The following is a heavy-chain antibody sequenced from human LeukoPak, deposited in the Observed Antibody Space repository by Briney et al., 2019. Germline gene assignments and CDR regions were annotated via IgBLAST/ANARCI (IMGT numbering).Heavy chain of an antibody. J-gene: IGHJ5*02. CDR1: GGSISSSSYY. Sequence: ASETLSLTCTVSGGSISSSSYYWGWIRQPLGKGLEWIGXIYYSGSTYYNPSLKSRVTISVDTSKNQFSLKLSSVTAADTAVYYCARLYYDFWSGYFGWFDPWGQGTLVTVSS. CDR3: ARLYYDFWSGYFGWFDP. V-gene: IGHV4-39*01. CDR2: IYYSGST. D-gene: IGHD3-3*01.